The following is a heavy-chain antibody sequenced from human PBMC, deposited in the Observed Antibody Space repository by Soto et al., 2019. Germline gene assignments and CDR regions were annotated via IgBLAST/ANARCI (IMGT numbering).Heavy chain of an antibody. V-gene: IGHV4-59*01. D-gene: IGHD6-19*01. J-gene: IGHJ4*02. Sequence: PSETLSLTCTVSGGSINNYYWSWIRQPPGKGLEWIGYIYHSGSTDYNPSLKSRVTISVDTSKNQFSLKLSSVTAADTAVYYCARGVDRQWADYWGQGALVTVSS. CDR3: ARGVDRQWADY. CDR2: IYHSGST. CDR1: GGSINNYY.